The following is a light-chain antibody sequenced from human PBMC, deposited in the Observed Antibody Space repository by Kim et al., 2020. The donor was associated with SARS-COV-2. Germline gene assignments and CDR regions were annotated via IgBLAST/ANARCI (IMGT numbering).Light chain of an antibody. Sequence: SYELTQPPSVSVAPGQTARITCGGNNIGSKGVHWCQQKPGQAPVLVIYYDSDRPSGIPERFSGSKSGNTATLTINRVEDGVEADYFCLGWGVGHPVLGGG. CDR2: YDS. CDR3: LGWGVGHPV. CDR1: NIGSKG. V-gene: IGLV3-21*01. J-gene: IGLJ3*02.